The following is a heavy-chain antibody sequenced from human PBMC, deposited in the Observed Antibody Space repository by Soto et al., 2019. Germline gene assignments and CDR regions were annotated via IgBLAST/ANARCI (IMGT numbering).Heavy chain of an antibody. CDR2: ISYDGSNK. CDR1: GFTFSSYG. CDR3: AKESGRRCSSTSCPYYFDY. D-gene: IGHD2-2*01. Sequence: PGGSLRLSCAASGFTFSSYGMHWVRQAPGKGLEWVAVISYDGSNKYYADSVKGRFTISRDNSKNTLYLQMNSLRAEDTAVYYCAKESGRRCSSTSCPYYFDYWGQGTLVTVSS. J-gene: IGHJ4*02. V-gene: IGHV3-30*18.